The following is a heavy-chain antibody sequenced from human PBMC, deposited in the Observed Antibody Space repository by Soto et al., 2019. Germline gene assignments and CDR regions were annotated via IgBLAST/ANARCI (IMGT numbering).Heavy chain of an antibody. CDR1: GGTFSSYA. V-gene: IGHV1-69*13. D-gene: IGHD4-17*01. CDR2: IIPIFGTA. J-gene: IGHJ6*02. CDR3: ARARATVTLSYGMDV. Sequence: SVKVSCKXSGGTFSSYAISWVRQAPGQGLEWMGGIIPIFGTANYAQKFQGRVTITADESTSTAYMELSSLRSEDTAVYYCARARATVTLSYGMDVWGQGTTVTVSS.